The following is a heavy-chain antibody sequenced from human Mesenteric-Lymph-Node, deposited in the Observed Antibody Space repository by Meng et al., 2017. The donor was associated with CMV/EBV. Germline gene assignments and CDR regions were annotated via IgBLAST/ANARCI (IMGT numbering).Heavy chain of an antibody. Sequence: GESLKISCAASGFTFSSYGMHWVRQAPGKGLEWVAFIRYDGSNKYYADSVKGRFTISRDNAKNSLYLQMNSLRAEDTAVYYCARERVDSYYYYGMDVWGQGTTVTVSS. CDR2: IRYDGSNK. CDR3: ARERVDSYYYYGMDV. V-gene: IGHV3-30*02. D-gene: IGHD2-15*01. J-gene: IGHJ6*02. CDR1: GFTFSSYG.